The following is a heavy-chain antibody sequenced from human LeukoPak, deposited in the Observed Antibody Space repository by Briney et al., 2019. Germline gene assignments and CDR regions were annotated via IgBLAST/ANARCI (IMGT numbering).Heavy chain of an antibody. Sequence: SETLSLTCTVSGGSISSYYWSWIRQPPGKGLEWIGYIYYSGSTNYNPSLKSRVTISVDTSKNQFSLKLSSVTAADTAVYYCAIRGSQGYFDYWGQGTLVTVSS. D-gene: IGHD1-26*01. J-gene: IGHJ4*02. CDR1: GGSISSYY. V-gene: IGHV4-59*01. CDR3: AIRGSQGYFDY. CDR2: IYYSGST.